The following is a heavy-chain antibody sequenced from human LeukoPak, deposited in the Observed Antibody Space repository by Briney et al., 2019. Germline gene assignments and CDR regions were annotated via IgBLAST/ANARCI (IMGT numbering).Heavy chain of an antibody. CDR1: GGTFSSYA. D-gene: IGHD3-10*01. Sequence: GASVRVSCKASGGTFSSYAISWVRQAPGQGLEWMGGIIPIFGTANYAQKFQGRVTITADESTSTAYMELSSLRSEDTAVYYCARHVRGNLDYWGQGTLVTVSS. V-gene: IGHV1-69*13. J-gene: IGHJ4*02. CDR2: IIPIFGTA. CDR3: ARHVRGNLDY.